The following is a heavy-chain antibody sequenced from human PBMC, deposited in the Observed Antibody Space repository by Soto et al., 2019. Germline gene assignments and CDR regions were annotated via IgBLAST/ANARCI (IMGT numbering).Heavy chain of an antibody. CDR2: IYYSGST. J-gene: IGHJ4*02. CDR3: AREGPAAISALDY. V-gene: IGHV4-31*03. D-gene: IGHD2-2*01. CDR1: GGSISSGGYY. Sequence: ASETLSLTCTVSGGSISSGGYYWSWIRQHPGKGLEWIGYIYYSGSTYYNPSLKSRVTISVDTSKNQFSLKLSSVTAADTAVYYCAREGPAAISALDYWGQGTLVTVSS.